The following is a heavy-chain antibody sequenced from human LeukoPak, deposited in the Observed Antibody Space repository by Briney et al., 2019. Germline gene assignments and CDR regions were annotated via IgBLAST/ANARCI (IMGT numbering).Heavy chain of an antibody. V-gene: IGHV5-51*01. CDR1: GYSFTNYW. Sequence: GESLKISCKGSGYSFTNYWIGWVRQMPGKGLEWMGIICPGDSDTKYSPSFQGQVTMSADKSISTAYLQWSSLKASDTAIYYCARQGEYGSSWYNHWGQGTLVTVSS. CDR2: ICPGDSDT. D-gene: IGHD6-13*01. J-gene: IGHJ5*02. CDR3: ARQGEYGSSWYNH.